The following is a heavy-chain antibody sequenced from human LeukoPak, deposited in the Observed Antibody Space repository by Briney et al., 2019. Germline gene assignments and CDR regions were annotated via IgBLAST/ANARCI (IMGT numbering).Heavy chain of an antibody. Sequence: GGSLRLSCAASGFTFSSYWMSWVRQAPGKGLEWVANIKQDGSEKYYVDSVKGRFTISRDNAKNSLYLQMNSLRAEDTAVYYCARVGSSWTYNWFDPWGQGTLVTVSS. V-gene: IGHV3-7*01. CDR3: ARVGSSWTYNWFDP. J-gene: IGHJ5*02. CDR2: IKQDGSEK. CDR1: GFTFSSYW. D-gene: IGHD6-13*01.